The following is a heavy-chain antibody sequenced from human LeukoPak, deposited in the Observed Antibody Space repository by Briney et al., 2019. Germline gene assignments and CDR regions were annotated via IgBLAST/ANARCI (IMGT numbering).Heavy chain of an antibody. CDR1: GFTFSGYD. J-gene: IGHJ4*02. CDR2: IKSKTDGGTT. Sequence: GGSLRLSCAASGFTFSGYDMHWVRQAPGKGLEWVGRIKSKTDGGTTDYAAPVKGRFTISRDDSKNTLYLQMNSLKTEDTAVYYCTTDRSGWYDYWGQGTLVTVSS. D-gene: IGHD6-19*01. CDR3: TTDRSGWYDY. V-gene: IGHV3-15*01.